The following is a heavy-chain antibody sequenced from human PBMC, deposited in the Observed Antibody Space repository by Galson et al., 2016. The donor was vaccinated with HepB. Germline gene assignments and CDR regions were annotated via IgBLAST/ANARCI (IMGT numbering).Heavy chain of an antibody. D-gene: IGHD3-16*01. J-gene: IGHJ4*02. CDR2: LYAGGGAA. CDR3: AKGGRAFCFDH. Sequence: SLRLSCAASGFPVSRDFMAWVRQAPGKGLEWVSLLYAGGGAAFYSDSVKGRFTISRDNSQNTLYLQVSNLRADDTAVYFCAKGGRAFCFDHWGQGALVTVSS. CDR1: GFPVSRDF. V-gene: IGHV3-53*01.